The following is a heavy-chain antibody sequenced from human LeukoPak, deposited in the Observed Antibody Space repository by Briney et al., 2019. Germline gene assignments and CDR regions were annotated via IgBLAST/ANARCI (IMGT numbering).Heavy chain of an antibody. CDR2: ISYDGSNK. CDR3: ASIYDFWSGYYQPPMDY. V-gene: IGHV3-30-3*01. J-gene: IGHJ4*02. D-gene: IGHD3-3*01. CDR1: GFTFSSYA. Sequence: GGSLRLSCAASGFTFSSYAMHWVRQAPGKGLEWVAVISYDGSNKYYADSVKGRFTISRDNSKNTLYLQMNSLRAEDTAVYYCASIYDFWSGYYQPPMDYWGQGTLVTVSS.